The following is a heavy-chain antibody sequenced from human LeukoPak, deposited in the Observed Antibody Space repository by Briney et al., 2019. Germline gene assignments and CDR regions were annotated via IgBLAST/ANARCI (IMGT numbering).Heavy chain of an antibody. CDR1: GFTFSNYG. Sequence: GGSLRLSCTASGFTFSNYGMHWARQAPGKGLEWVAVMWVWNDGSNEYYADSVKGRFTIARDNSKNTLYLQMVSLRAEDTADYYCARDRFPHDDAHYGMDVWGQGTTVTVSS. CDR2: MWVWNDGSNE. V-gene: IGHV3-33*01. D-gene: IGHD3-16*01. J-gene: IGHJ6*02. CDR3: ARDRFPHDDAHYGMDV.